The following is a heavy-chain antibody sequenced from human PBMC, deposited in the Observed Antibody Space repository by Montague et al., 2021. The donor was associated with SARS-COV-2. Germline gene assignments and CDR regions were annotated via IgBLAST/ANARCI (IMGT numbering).Heavy chain of an antibody. Sequence: SETLSLTCAVYGGSFSSYYYAWVRQSPTKGLEWIGEINHSGKPTYKPSLRRRVAISVDTSKNQFSLNLRSVTAADAAVYYCARGGRRKVRWGPGRGSEIDTYFALDVWGQGTTVIISS. CDR3: ARGGRRKVRWGPGRGSEIDTYFALDV. V-gene: IGHV4-34*01. J-gene: IGHJ6*01. CDR1: GGSFSSYY. CDR2: INHSGKP. D-gene: IGHD2-15*01.